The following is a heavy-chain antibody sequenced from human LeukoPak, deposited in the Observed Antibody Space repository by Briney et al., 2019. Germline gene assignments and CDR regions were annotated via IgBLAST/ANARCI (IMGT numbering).Heavy chain of an antibody. J-gene: IGHJ6*03. CDR3: ARDAGSSWGNYYYHMDV. CDR2: ISAYNANT. CDR1: GYTFTNYG. Sequence: GASVKVSCKASGYTFTNYGISWVRQAPGQGLEWMGWISAYNANTNYSQNLQGRGTMTTETSTSTAYMELRSLRSADTAVYSCARDAGSSWGNYYYHMDVWGEGTTVTVSS. D-gene: IGHD6-13*01. V-gene: IGHV1-18*01.